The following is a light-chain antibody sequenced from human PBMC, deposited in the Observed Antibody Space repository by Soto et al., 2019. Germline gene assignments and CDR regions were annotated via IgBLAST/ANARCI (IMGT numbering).Light chain of an antibody. CDR3: HQYNTWPYT. J-gene: IGKJ2*01. Sequence: ETVMTQSPATLSVSPGQRTTLSCRASQSVRTTLAWYQQKPGQAPRPLIYATSTRATGIPPRFSGSGSGTEFTLTISSLQSEDFAVYYWHQYNTWPYTFGQGTKLEIK. CDR1: QSVRTT. CDR2: ATS. V-gene: IGKV3-15*01.